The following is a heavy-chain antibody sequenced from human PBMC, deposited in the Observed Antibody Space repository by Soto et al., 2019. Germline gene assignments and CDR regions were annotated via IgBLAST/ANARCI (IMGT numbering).Heavy chain of an antibody. D-gene: IGHD5-12*01. V-gene: IGHV1-69*02. CDR1: GGTFSSYT. CDR3: ARPPEDGYHRAEYFQH. J-gene: IGHJ1*01. Sequence: QVQLVQSGAAVKKPGSSVKVSCKASGGTFSSYTISWVRQAPGQGLEWMGRIIPILGIANYAQKFQGRVTITADKSTSTADMELSSLRSEDTAVYYCARPPEDGYHRAEYFQHWGQGTLVTVSS. CDR2: IIPILGIA.